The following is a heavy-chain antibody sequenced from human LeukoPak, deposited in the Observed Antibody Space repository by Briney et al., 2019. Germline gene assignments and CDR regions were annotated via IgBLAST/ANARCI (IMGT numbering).Heavy chain of an antibody. J-gene: IGHJ4*02. V-gene: IGHV3-23*01. CDR3: AKSVGATYHYFDY. CDR2: ISGSGGST. Sequence: GGSLRLSCAASGFTFSSYAMSWVRQAPGKGLEWVSAISGSGGSTYYADSVKGRFTISRDNSKNTLYLQMNGLRAEDTAVYYCAKSVGATYHYFDYWGQGTLVTVSS. CDR1: GFTFSSYA. D-gene: IGHD1-26*01.